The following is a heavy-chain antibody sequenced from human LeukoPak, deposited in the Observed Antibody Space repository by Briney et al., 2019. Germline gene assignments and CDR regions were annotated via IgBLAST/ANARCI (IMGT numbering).Heavy chain of an antibody. D-gene: IGHD3-3*01. CDR2: IFFSGST. J-gene: IGHJ4*02. CDR1: GGSISSSRYY. CDR3: ARVFWSGYSYFDY. V-gene: IGHV4-39*07. Sequence: PSETLSLTCTVSGGSISSSRYYWDWIRQPPGKGLEWIGRIFFSGSTSYNPSLKSRVTISVDTSKNQFSLKLSSVTAADTAVYYCARVFWSGYSYFDYWGQGTLVTVSS.